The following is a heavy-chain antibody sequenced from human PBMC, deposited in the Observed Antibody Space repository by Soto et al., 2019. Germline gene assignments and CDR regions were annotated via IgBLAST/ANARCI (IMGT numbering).Heavy chain of an antibody. CDR3: AREGVWGSYF. V-gene: IGHV4-34*01. Sequence: QVQLQQWGAGLLKPSETLSLTCAVYGGSFSGYYWSWIRQPPGKGLEWIGEINHSGSTNYNPSLKSRGTISVDTSKNQFSLKLSSVTAADTAVYYCAREGVWGSYFWGPGTLVTVSS. J-gene: IGHJ4*02. D-gene: IGHD3-16*01. CDR2: INHSGST. CDR1: GGSFSGYY.